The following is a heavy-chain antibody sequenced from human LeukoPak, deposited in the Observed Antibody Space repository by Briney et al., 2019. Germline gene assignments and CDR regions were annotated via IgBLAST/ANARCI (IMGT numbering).Heavy chain of an antibody. Sequence: GGSLRLSCTASGFTFSNFGMSWVRQAPGKGLEWASSISTTGSDIYYADSVRGRFTISRDNAKNSLYLQMTSLRVEDTAVYYCAREVTGYKSGQKYSWFDPWGQGTLVPVSS. J-gene: IGHJ5*02. CDR2: ISTTGSDI. D-gene: IGHD6-19*01. CDR1: GFTFSNFG. V-gene: IGHV3-21*06. CDR3: AREVTGYKSGQKYSWFDP.